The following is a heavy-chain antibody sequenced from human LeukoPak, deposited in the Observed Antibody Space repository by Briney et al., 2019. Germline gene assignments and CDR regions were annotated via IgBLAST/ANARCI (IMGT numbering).Heavy chain of an antibody. D-gene: IGHD5-18*01. CDR2: IGSKAHSYTT. CDR3: TSHVDTAMVKYWYFDL. CDR1: GFTFSGSA. Sequence: GGSLRLSCAASGFTFSGSAMHWVRQTSGKGLEWVGRIGSKAHSYTTAYAASVKGRFTISRDDSKNTEYLQMNSLTTEDTAVYYCTSHVDTAMVKYWYFDLWGRGTLVTVSS. J-gene: IGHJ2*01. V-gene: IGHV3-73*01.